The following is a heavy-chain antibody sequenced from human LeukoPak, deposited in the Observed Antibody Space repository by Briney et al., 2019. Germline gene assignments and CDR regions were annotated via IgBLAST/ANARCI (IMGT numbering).Heavy chain of an antibody. D-gene: IGHD4-17*01. CDR2: IRSKAYGGTT. CDR1: GFTFGDYA. Sequence: GGSLRLSCTASGFTFGDYAMSWVRQAPGKGLEWVGFIRSKAYGGTTEYAASVKGRFTISRDDSKSIAYLQMNSLKTEDTAVYYCTPLWYGDFGWGQGTLVTVSS. J-gene: IGHJ4*02. V-gene: IGHV3-49*04. CDR3: TPLWYGDFG.